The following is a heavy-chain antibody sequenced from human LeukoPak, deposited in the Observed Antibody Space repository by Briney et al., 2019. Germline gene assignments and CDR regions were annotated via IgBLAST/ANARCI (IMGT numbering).Heavy chain of an antibody. Sequence: PGGSLRLSCAASGFTFSSYAMSWVRQAPGKGLEWVSAISGSGGSTYYADSVKGRFTISRDNSKNTLYLQMNSLRAEDSAVYYCAKDLRKQLAYFDYWGQGTLVTVSS. CDR3: AKDLRKQLAYFDY. J-gene: IGHJ4*02. D-gene: IGHD6-13*01. V-gene: IGHV3-23*01. CDR1: GFTFSSYA. CDR2: ISGSGGST.